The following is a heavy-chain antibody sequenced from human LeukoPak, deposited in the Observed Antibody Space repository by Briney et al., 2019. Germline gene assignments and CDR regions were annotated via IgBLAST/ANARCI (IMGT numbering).Heavy chain of an antibody. CDR2: IYTSGST. D-gene: IGHD2-15*01. V-gene: IGHV4-4*07. CDR3: ARISGFCSGGSCHYYFDY. CDR1: GGSISSYY. J-gene: IGHJ4*02. Sequence: KPSETLSLTCTVSGGSISSYYWSWIRQPAGKGLEWIGRIYTSGSTNYNPSLKSRVTMSVDTSKNQFSLKLSSVTAADTAVYYCARISGFCSGGSCHYYFDYWGQGTLVTVSS.